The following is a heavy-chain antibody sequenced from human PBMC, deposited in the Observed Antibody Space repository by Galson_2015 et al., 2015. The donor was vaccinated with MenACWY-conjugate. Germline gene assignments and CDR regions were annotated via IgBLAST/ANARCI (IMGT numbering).Heavy chain of an antibody. CDR2: IKQDGSEK. CDR1: GFTFNSYW. V-gene: IGHV3-7*03. CDR3: ARQTYCGGDCYLRYFVY. D-gene: IGHD2-21*02. J-gene: IGHJ4*02. Sequence: SLRLSCAASGFTFNSYWMSWVRQAPGKGLEWVANIKQDGSEKYYVDSVKGRFTISRDNAKNSLYLQMNSLRAEDTAVYYCARQTYCGGDCYLRYFVYWGQGTLVTVSS.